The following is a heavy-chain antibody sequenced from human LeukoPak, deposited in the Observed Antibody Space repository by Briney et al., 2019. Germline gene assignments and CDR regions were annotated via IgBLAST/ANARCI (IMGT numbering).Heavy chain of an antibody. J-gene: IGHJ4*02. Sequence: GGSLRLSCAASGFTFSSYWMSWVRQAPGKGLEWVANIKQDGSEKYYVDSVKGRFTISRDNAKNTLYLQMNSLTTDDTAVYYCAKGGWVTTVTSFFDYWGQGTLVTVSS. V-gene: IGHV3-7*01. D-gene: IGHD4-11*01. CDR2: IKQDGSEK. CDR1: GFTFSSYW. CDR3: AKGGWVTTVTSFFDY.